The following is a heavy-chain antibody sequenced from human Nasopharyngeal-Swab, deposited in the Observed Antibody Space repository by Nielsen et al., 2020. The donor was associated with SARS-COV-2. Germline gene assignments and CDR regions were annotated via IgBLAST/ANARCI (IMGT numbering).Heavy chain of an antibody. CDR1: VYTFTGYY. CDR3: ARDRLGSSWYNWFDP. D-gene: IGHD6-13*01. J-gene: IGHJ5*02. V-gene: IGHV1-2*04. CDR2: INPNSGGT. Sequence: ASVKVSCKASVYTFTGYYMHWVRQAPGQGLEWMGWINPNSGGTNYAQKFQGWVTMTRDTSISTAYMELSRLRSEDTAVYYCARDRLGSSWYNWFDPWGQGTLVTVSS.